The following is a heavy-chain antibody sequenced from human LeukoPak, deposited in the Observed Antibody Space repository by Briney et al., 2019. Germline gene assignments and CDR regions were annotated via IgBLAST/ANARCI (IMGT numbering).Heavy chain of an antibody. CDR3: AREVPMIRSFDI. CDR1: GFTFSSYD. Sequence: GGSLRLSCAASGFTFSSYDMHWVRQATGKGLEWVSAIGTAGDTYYPGSVKGRFTISRENAKNSLYLLMNSLRAGDTAVYYCAREVPMIRSFDIWGQGTMVTVSS. V-gene: IGHV3-13*01. D-gene: IGHD3-22*01. CDR2: IGTAGDT. J-gene: IGHJ3*02.